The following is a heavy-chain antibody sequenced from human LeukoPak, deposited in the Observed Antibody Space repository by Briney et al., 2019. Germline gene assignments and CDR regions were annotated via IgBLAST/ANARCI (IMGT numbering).Heavy chain of an antibody. CDR3: ARGHSRGYYVWPRFDS. V-gene: IGHV4-59*01. CDR2: IYYSGST. D-gene: IGHD3-22*01. CDR1: GVSISNYY. Sequence: PSETLSLTCTVSGVSISNYYWSWIRRPPGTGLEWIGYIYYSGSTNYNPSLKSRVTISVDTSKNQFSLKLSSVTAADTAVYYCARGHSRGYYVWPRFDSWGQGTLVTVSS. J-gene: IGHJ4*02.